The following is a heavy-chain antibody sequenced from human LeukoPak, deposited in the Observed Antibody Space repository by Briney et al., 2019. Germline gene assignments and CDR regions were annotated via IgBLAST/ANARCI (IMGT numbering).Heavy chain of an antibody. CDR1: GFTFSSYA. V-gene: IGHV3-30*04. CDR3: AKVNCSGGSCPSHFDY. CDR2: ISYDGSNK. D-gene: IGHD2-15*01. J-gene: IGHJ4*02. Sequence: GGSLRVSCAASGFTFSSYAMHWVRQAPGKGLEWVAVISYDGSNKYYADSVKGRFTISRDNSKNTLYLQMNSLRAEDTAVYYCAKVNCSGGSCPSHFDYWGQGTLVIVSS.